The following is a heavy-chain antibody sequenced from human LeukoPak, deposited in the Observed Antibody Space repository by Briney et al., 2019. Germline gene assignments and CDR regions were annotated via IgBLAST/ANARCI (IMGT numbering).Heavy chain of an antibody. CDR1: DGSLSTYY. D-gene: IGHD6-19*01. J-gene: IGHJ3*02. CDR3: ARQGSVGLADAFDI. CDR2: IYYSGST. V-gene: IGHV4-59*08. Sequence: SETLSLTCTVSDGSLSTYYWSWIRQPPGKELEWIGYIYYSGSTNYNPSLKSRVTMSVDTSKNQFSLKLSSVTAADTAVYYCARQGSVGLADAFDIWGQGTMVTVSS.